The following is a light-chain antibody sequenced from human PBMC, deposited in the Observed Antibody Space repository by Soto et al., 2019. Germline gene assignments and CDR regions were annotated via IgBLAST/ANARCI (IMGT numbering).Light chain of an antibody. Sequence: DIQMTQSPSTLSASVGDRVTITCRASQIISSYLAWYQQKPGKAPKVLIYKASSLKSGVPSRFSGSGSGTDFTLTISSLQPDDFATYYCQQYNNYPYTFGQGTKLEIK. J-gene: IGKJ2*01. CDR3: QQYNNYPYT. CDR2: KAS. V-gene: IGKV1-5*03. CDR1: QIISSY.